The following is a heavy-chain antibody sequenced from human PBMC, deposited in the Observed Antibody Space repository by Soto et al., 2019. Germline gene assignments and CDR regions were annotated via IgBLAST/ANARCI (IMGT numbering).Heavy chain of an antibody. V-gene: IGHV4-31*03. CDR2: IYYSGTT. CDR1: GGSISSGGYS. Sequence: QLQLQESGPGRVKPSQTLSLTCTVSGGSISSGGYSWSWIRQHPGKGLEWIGYIYYSGTTFYNPSFQSRVTIVVDPCTNHSSLKVRSVTAAATAVYYCARTPTDWGQGTLVTVAS. CDR3: ARTPTD. D-gene: IGHD4-17*01. J-gene: IGHJ4*02.